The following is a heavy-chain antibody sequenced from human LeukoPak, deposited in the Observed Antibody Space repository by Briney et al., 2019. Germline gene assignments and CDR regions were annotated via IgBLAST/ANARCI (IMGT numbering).Heavy chain of an antibody. V-gene: IGHV3-74*01. CDR3: ARWIQLWFGWFDP. D-gene: IGHD5-18*01. J-gene: IGHJ5*02. CDR2: INSDGSST. CDR1: GFTFSSYW. Sequence: PGGSLRLSCAASGFTFSSYWMHWVRQAPGKGLVWVSRINSDGSSTSYADSVKGRFTISRDNAKNTLYLQMNSLRAEDTAVYYCARWIQLWFGWFDPWGQGTLVTVSS.